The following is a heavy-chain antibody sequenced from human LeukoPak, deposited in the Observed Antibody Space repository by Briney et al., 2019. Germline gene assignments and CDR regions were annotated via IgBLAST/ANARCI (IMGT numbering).Heavy chain of an antibody. CDR2: IFYSGST. V-gene: IGHV4-59*11. CDR3: ARGPMYYDSSGYLY. CDR1: GGSINNHY. Sequence: SETLSLTCTVSGGSINNHYWSWIRQPPGKGLEWIGSIFYSGSTDSNPSLKGRVTISVDASKNQFSLKLSSVTAADTAVYYCARGPMYYDSSGYLYWGQGTLVTVSS. J-gene: IGHJ4*02. D-gene: IGHD3-22*01.